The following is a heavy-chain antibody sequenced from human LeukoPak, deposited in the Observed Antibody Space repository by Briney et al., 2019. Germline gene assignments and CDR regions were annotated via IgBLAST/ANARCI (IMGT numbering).Heavy chain of an antibody. Sequence: PGGSLRLSCAASGFTVSSNYMSWVRQAPGKGLEWVSVIYSGGSTYYADSVKGRFTISGDNSKNTLYLQLNSLSAEDTAVYYCARTLAYYDILTTYYYYYMDVWGKGTTVTVSS. CDR1: GFTVSSNY. CDR3: ARTLAYYDILTTYYYYYMDV. J-gene: IGHJ6*03. V-gene: IGHV3-53*01. D-gene: IGHD3-9*01. CDR2: IYSGGST.